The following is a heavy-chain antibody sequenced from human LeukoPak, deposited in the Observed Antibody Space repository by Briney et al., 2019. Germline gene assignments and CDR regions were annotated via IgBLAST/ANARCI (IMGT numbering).Heavy chain of an antibody. CDR3: AKDYCGGDCYSGWYFDL. J-gene: IGHJ2*01. Sequence: SLRLSCAASGFTFDDYAMHWVRQAPGKGLEGVSGISYNSDTIAYADSVKGRFTISRDNAKNSLYLQMNSLRAEDTALYYCAKDYCGGDCYSGWYFDLWGRGTLVTVSS. V-gene: IGHV3-9*01. D-gene: IGHD2-21*02. CDR2: ISYNSDTI. CDR1: GFTFDDYA.